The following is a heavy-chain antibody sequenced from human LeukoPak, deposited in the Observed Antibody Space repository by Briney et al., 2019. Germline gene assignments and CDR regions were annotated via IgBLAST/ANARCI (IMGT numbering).Heavy chain of an antibody. CDR3: ARETVRFYYYYYGMDV. J-gene: IGHJ6*02. Sequence: GGSLRLSCAASGFTFSSYAMSWVRQAPGKGLEWVSAISGSGGSTYYADSVKGRFTISRDNAKNSLYLQMNSLRDEDTAVYYCARETVRFYYYYYGMDVWGQGTTVTVSS. CDR1: GFTFSSYA. V-gene: IGHV3-23*01. CDR2: ISGSGGST. D-gene: IGHD3-10*01.